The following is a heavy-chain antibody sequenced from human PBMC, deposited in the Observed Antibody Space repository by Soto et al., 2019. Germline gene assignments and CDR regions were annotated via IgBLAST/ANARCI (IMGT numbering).Heavy chain of an antibody. Sequence: SGFSLSTSGMCVSWIRQPPGKALEWLARIDWDDDKYYSTSLKTRLTISKDTSKNQVVLTMTNMDPVDTTTYYCARIRTVTTNYYYYYMDVWGKGTTVTVSS. D-gene: IGHD4-4*01. J-gene: IGHJ6*03. V-gene: IGHV2-70*11. CDR3: ARIRTVTTNYYYYYMDV. CDR2: IDWDDDK. CDR1: GFSLSTSGMC.